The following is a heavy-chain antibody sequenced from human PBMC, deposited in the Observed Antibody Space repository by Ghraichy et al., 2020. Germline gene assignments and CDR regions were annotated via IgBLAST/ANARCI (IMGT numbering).Heavy chain of an antibody. J-gene: IGHJ6*03. CDR2: IYYSGST. CDR3: ARGNQWLRRPLLYSADYYYYMDV. D-gene: IGHD5-12*01. CDR1: GGSISSYY. Sequence: SETLSLTCTVSGGSISSYYWSWIRQPPGKGLEWIGYIYYSGSTNYNPSLKSRVTISVDTSKNQFSLKLSSVTAADTAVYYCARGNQWLRRPLLYSADYYYYMDVWGKGTTVTVSS. V-gene: IGHV4-59*01.